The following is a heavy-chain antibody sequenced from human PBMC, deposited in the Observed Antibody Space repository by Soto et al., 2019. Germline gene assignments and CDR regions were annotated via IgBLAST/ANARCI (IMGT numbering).Heavy chain of an antibody. J-gene: IGHJ5*01. CDR1: GYSFTSYW. CDR2: IDPSDSYT. CDR3: ARRHPEYCSSTSCFPNTFDP. V-gene: IGHV5-10-1*01. D-gene: IGHD2-2*01. Sequence: GESLKISCKGSGYSFTSYWISWVRQMPGKCLEWMGRIDPSDSYTNYSPSFQGHVTISADKSISTAYLQWSSLKASDTAMYYCARRHPEYCSSTSCFPNTFDPWGQGTLVTAPQ.